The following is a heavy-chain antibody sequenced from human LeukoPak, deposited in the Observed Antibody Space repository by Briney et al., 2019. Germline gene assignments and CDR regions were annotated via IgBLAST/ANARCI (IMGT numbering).Heavy chain of an antibody. D-gene: IGHD3-22*01. CDR3: ARVLSGSWDWFDP. CDR2: INTDGSST. Sequence: GGSLRLSCAVSGFTFSTYWMHWVRQVAGKGLVWVSRINTDGSSTSYADSVKGRFTISRDNAMNTVYLQMNSLRAEDTAVYYCARVLSGSWDWFDPWGQGTLVTVSS. CDR1: GFTFSTYW. J-gene: IGHJ5*02. V-gene: IGHV3-74*01.